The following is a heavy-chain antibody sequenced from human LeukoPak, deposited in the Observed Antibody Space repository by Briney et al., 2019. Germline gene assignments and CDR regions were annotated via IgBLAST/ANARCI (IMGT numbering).Heavy chain of an antibody. Sequence: ASVKVSCKAPGGTFSSYAISWVRQAPGQGLEWMGGIIPIFGTANYAQKFQGRVTITADKSTSTAYMELSSLRSEDTAVYYCARPRDSSSWTHDYWGQGTLVTVSS. CDR2: IIPIFGTA. V-gene: IGHV1-69*06. CDR1: GGTFSSYA. D-gene: IGHD6-13*01. CDR3: ARPRDSSSWTHDY. J-gene: IGHJ4*02.